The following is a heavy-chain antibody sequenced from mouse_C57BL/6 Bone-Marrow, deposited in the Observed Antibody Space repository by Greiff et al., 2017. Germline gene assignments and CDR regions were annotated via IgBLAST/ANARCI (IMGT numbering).Heavy chain of an antibody. J-gene: IGHJ4*01. CDR2: IDPENGDT. D-gene: IGHD2-5*01. V-gene: IGHV14-4*01. CDR3: TTGGSNFSMDY. Sequence: EVQLVESGAELVRPGASVKLSCTASGFNIKDDYMHWVKQRPEQGLEWIGWIDPENGDTEYASKFQGKATITADTSSNTAYLQLSSLTSEDTAVYYCTTGGSNFSMDYWGQGTSVTVSS. CDR1: GFNIKDDY.